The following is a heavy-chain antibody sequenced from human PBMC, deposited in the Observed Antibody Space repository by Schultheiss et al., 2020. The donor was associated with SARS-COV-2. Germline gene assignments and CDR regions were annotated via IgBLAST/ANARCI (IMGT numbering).Heavy chain of an antibody. CDR2: IYYSGST. Sequence: SETLSLTCAVYGGSFSGYYWSWIRQPPGKGLEWIGYIYYSGSTNYSPSLKSRVTISVDTSKNQFSLKLSSVTAADTAVYYCARGPYYDFWSGYSVYYYYGMDVWGQGTTVTVSS. CDR3: ARGPYYDFWSGYSVYYYYGMDV. CDR1: GGSFSGYY. J-gene: IGHJ6*02. D-gene: IGHD3-3*01. V-gene: IGHV4-59*01.